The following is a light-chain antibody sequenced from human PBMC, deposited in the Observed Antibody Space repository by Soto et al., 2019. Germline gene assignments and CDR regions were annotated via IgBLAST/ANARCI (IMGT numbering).Light chain of an antibody. J-gene: IGLJ2*01. CDR2: SDN. Sequence: QPVLTQPPSASGNPGQRVTISCSGSSSNIGTNTVIWDQQLPGAAPKLLIYSDNQRPSGVTDQFCGSNSGASASLAIRGLQSEDAADYFCAAWDVSLVVFGGGTKLTLL. CDR3: AAWDVSLVV. V-gene: IGLV1-44*01. CDR1: SSNIGTNT.